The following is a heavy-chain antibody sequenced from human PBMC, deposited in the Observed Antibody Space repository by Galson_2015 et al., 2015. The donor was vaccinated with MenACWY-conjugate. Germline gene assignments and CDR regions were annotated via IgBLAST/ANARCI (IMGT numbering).Heavy chain of an antibody. D-gene: IGHD2/OR15-2a*01. CDR1: GGSASSSGYY. CDR3: AREFSY. J-gene: IGHJ4*02. V-gene: IGHV4-61*08. CDR2: IYDSGTT. Sequence: SETLSLTCTASGGSASSSGYYWTWIRQPPGKGLEWIGLIYDSGTTKYNLSLKGRVTISLDTSKNQVSLKLSSVTAADTAVYYCAREFSYWGQGTLVTVSS.